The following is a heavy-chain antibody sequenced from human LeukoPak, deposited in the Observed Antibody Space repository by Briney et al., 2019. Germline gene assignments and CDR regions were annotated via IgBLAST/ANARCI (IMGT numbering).Heavy chain of an antibody. CDR2: IRGSGGST. V-gene: IGHV3-23*01. Sequence: GGSLRLSCAASGFTFSSYGMSWVRQAPGKGLEWVSAIRGSGGSTYYADSVKGRFTSSRDNAKNSLYLQMNSLRAEDTALYYCARGDQGDAFDIWGQGTMVTVSS. J-gene: IGHJ3*02. CDR1: GFTFSSYG. CDR3: ARGDQGDAFDI.